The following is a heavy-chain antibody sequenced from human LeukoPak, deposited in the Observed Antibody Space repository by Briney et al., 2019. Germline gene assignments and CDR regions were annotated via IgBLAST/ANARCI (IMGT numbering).Heavy chain of an antibody. CDR1: GFTFNNYG. D-gene: IGHD3-10*01. Sequence: PGGSLRLSCATFGFTFNNYGMHWVRQAPGKGLEGVAVIWYDGSNQYYADSGKGRFTISRDNSKNTLYLQMNSLRAEDTAVYYCARRTGLYGSGSYYKGSRGAFDIWGQGTMVTVSS. J-gene: IGHJ3*02. CDR2: IWYDGSNQ. V-gene: IGHV3-33*01. CDR3: ARRTGLYGSGSYYKGSRGAFDI.